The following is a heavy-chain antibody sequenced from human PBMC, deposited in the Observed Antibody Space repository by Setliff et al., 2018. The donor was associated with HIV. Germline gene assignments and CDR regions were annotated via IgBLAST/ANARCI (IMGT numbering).Heavy chain of an antibody. CDR1: GTSFSDHY. D-gene: IGHD2-21*02. CDR3: VRWYYCVSGACYRADY. Sequence: SETLSLTCSVYGTSFSDHYWSWVRQTPGKGLEWIGEMNQSGTTNYNPSLKSRVTMSIDTSERQFSLKLTSVTAADTAVYYCVRWYYCVSGACYRADYWGQGTMVTVSS. V-gene: IGHV4-34*01. CDR2: MNQSGTT. J-gene: IGHJ4*02.